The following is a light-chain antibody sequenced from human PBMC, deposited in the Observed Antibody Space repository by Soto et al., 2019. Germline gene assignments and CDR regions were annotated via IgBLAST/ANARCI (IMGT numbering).Light chain of an antibody. V-gene: IGKV1-5*03. Sequence: DIQMTQSPSTLSASVGDRVTITCRASQSISSWLAWYQKKPGKAPKLLIYKASSLESGVPSRFSGSGSGTEFTLTIISLQPDDFATYYCKQYNSYSGTFGQGTKVEIK. J-gene: IGKJ1*01. CDR3: KQYNSYSGT. CDR2: KAS. CDR1: QSISSW.